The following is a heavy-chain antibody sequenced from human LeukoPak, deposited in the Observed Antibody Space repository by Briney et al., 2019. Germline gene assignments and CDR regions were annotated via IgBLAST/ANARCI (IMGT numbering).Heavy chain of an antibody. J-gene: IGHJ6*03. Sequence: GGSLRLSCAASGFTFDDYGMSWVRQAPGKGLEWVSGINWNGGSTGYADSVKGRFAISRDNAKNSLYLQMNSLRAEDTALYYCARNGGNFYYYYMDVWGKGTTVTVSS. D-gene: IGHD4-23*01. CDR1: GFTFDDYG. CDR2: INWNGGST. CDR3: ARNGGNFYYYYMDV. V-gene: IGHV3-20*04.